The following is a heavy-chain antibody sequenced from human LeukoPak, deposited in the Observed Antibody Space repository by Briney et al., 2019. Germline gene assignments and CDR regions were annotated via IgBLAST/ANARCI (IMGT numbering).Heavy chain of an antibody. CDR3: ARIARHSYYYYYMDV. J-gene: IGHJ6*03. CDR2: INPNSGGT. CDR1: GYTFTGYY. Sequence: ASVKVSCKASGYTFTGYYMYWVRQAPGQGLEWMGWINPNSGGTNYAQKFQGRVTMTRDTSISTAYMELSRLRSDDTAVYYCARIARHSYYYYYMDVWGKGTTVTVSS. V-gene: IGHV1-2*02. D-gene: IGHD6-6*01.